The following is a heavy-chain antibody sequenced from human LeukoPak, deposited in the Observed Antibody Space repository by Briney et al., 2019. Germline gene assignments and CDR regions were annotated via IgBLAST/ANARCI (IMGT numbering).Heavy chain of an antibody. D-gene: IGHD3-22*01. V-gene: IGHV4-59*01. CDR1: GGSISNYY. Sequence: PSETLSLTCTVSGGSISNYYWSWIRQSPGKGLEWIGYLYYSGSTNYNPSLKSRVTISVDTSKNQFSLKLNSVTAADTAVYYCARAGSGYSFDYWGQGTLVTVSS. J-gene: IGHJ4*02. CDR2: LYYSGST. CDR3: ARAGSGYSFDY.